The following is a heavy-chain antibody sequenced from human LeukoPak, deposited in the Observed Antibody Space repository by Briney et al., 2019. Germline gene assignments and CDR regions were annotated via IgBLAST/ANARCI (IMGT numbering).Heavy chain of an antibody. D-gene: IGHD2-15*01. V-gene: IGHV3-21*01. CDR1: GFTFSSYS. CDR3: ASGCGGSCYSGIDY. CDR2: ISSSSSYI. J-gene: IGHJ4*02. Sequence: GGSLRLSCAASGFTFSSYSMNWVRQAPGKGLEWVPSISSSSSYIYYADSVKGRFTISRDNAKNSLYLQMNSLRAEDTAVYYCASGCGGSCYSGIDYWGQGTLVTVSS.